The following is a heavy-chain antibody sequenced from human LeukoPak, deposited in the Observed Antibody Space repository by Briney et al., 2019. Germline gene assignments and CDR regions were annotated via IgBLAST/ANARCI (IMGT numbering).Heavy chain of an antibody. CDR2: IFPADSDT. Sequence: GESLKISCRASGYSFTTYWIGWVRQMPGKGLEWMGVIFPADSDTRYSPSFQGQVTISADKSISTACLQWSSLKASDTAMYYCASVYSSTSWDYWGQGTLVTVSS. CDR1: GYSFTTYW. D-gene: IGHD6-13*01. CDR3: ASVYSSTSWDY. V-gene: IGHV5-51*01. J-gene: IGHJ4*02.